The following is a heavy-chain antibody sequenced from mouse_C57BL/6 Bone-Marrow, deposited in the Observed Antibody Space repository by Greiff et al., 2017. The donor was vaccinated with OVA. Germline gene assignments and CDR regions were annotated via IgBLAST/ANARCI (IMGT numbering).Heavy chain of an antibody. D-gene: IGHD1-1*01. J-gene: IGHJ2*01. V-gene: IGHV1-81*01. CDR3: ARWSDGRSS. Sequence: QVQLQQSGAELARPGASVKLSCTASGYTFTSYGISWVKQRTGQGLEWIGEIYPRSGNTYYNEKFKGKATLTADKSSSTAYLELRSLTSEDSAVYFCARWSDGRSSWGQGTTLTVSA. CDR1: GYTFTSYG. CDR2: IYPRSGNT.